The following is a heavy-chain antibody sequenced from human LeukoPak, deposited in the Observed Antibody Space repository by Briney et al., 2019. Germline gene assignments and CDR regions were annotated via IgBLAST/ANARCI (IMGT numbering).Heavy chain of an antibody. CDR3: ARVTTVTTSFHFDY. Sequence: SETLSLTCTVSGGSLSSGGYYWGWIRQPPGEGLEWIGYIYYSGSTYYHPSLKSRVTISLDTSKNQFSLKLSSVTAADTAVYYCARVTTVTTSFHFDYWGQGTLVTVSS. D-gene: IGHD4-17*01. V-gene: IGHV4-30-4*01. J-gene: IGHJ4*02. CDR1: GGSLSSGGYY. CDR2: IYYSGST.